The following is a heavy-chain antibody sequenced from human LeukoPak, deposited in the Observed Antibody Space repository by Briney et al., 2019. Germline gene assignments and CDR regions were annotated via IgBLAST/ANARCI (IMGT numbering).Heavy chain of an antibody. Sequence: PGGSLRLSCAASGFTFSSYTMNWVRQAPGKGLEWVSSISSSNYIHYADSLKGRFTISRDNANNSLYLQMNSLRAEDTAVYYCARVGTRADWGQGTLVTVSS. CDR2: ISSSNYI. CDR3: ARVGTRAD. CDR1: GFTFSSYT. J-gene: IGHJ4*02. V-gene: IGHV3-21*01. D-gene: IGHD1-1*01.